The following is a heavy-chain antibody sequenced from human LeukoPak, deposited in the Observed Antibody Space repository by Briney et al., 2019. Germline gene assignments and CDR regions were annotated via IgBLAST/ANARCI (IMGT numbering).Heavy chain of an antibody. CDR3: ERRNYYEKSGYWVLSAFDI. Sequence: GGSLRLSCAASGFSISNYEMNWVRQAPGKGLEWVSYISSSGSTTYYADSVKGRFTISRDNAKNSLYLQMNSLRAEETAVYYCERRNYYEKSGYWVLSAFDIWGQGTMVTVSS. D-gene: IGHD3-3*01. CDR2: ISSSGSTT. CDR1: GFSISNYE. J-gene: IGHJ3*02. V-gene: IGHV3-48*03.